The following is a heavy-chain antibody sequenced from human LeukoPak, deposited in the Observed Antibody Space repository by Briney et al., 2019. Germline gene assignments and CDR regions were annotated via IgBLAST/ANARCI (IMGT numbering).Heavy chain of an antibody. Sequence: PGGSLRLSCAASGFTFSSYSMNWVRQAPGKGLEWVSSISSSSSYIYYADSVKGRFTISRDNAKNSLYLQMNSLRAEDTAVYYCATLIVVVPAANDYWGQGTLVTVSS. CDR3: ATLIVVVPAANDY. CDR2: ISSSSSYI. J-gene: IGHJ4*02. CDR1: GFTFSSYS. V-gene: IGHV3-21*01. D-gene: IGHD2-2*01.